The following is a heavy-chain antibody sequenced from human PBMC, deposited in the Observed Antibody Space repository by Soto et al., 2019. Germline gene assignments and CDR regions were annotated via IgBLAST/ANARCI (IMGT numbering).Heavy chain of an antibody. J-gene: IGHJ4*02. D-gene: IGHD4-17*01. V-gene: IGHV3-23*01. CDR2: ISGSGGST. CDR1: GFTFSNYA. CDR3: AKPRVGATVVTPFDT. Sequence: GSLRLSCAASGFTFSNYAMSWVRQAPGKGLEWVSAISGSGGSTNNADSVKGRFTISRDNSKNTLSLQMSSLRAEDTAVYYCAKPRVGATVVTPFDTWGQGTVVTVSS.